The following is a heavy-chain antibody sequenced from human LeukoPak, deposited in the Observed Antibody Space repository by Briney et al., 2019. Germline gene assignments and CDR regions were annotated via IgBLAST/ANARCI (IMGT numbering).Heavy chain of an antibody. CDR3: TRHAERTTVTTNAFDI. D-gene: IGHD4-17*01. Sequence: GGSLRLSCAASGFTFSGSAMHWVRQASGKGLEWFGRIRSKANSYATAYAASVKGRFTISRDDSKNTAYLQMNSLKTEDTAVYYCTRHAERTTVTTNAFDIWGQGTMVTVSS. J-gene: IGHJ3*02. V-gene: IGHV3-73*01. CDR2: IRSKANSYAT. CDR1: GFTFSGSA.